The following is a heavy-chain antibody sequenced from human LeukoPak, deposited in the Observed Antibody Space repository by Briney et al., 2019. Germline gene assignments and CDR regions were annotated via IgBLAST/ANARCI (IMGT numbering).Heavy chain of an antibody. V-gene: IGHV3-30*18. CDR1: GFTFSSYS. Sequence: GGSLRLSCAASGFTFSSYSMNWVRQAPGKGLEWVAVISYDGSNKYYADSVKGRFTISRDNSKNTLYLQMNSLRAEDTAVYYCAKGLSTIFGIYWGQGTLVTVSS. CDR3: AKGLSTIFGIY. D-gene: IGHD3-3*01. CDR2: ISYDGSNK. J-gene: IGHJ4*02.